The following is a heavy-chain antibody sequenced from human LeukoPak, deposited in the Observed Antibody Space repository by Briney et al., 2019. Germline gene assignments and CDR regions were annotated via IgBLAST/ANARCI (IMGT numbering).Heavy chain of an antibody. Sequence: GGSLRLSCAASGFDFSSNWMHWVRHAPGQGLVWVPRIKGDGISTNYADSVKGRFTISRDIAKNTLYLQMNSLRAEDTGVYYCAKDHYWSIDYWGRGTLVTVSS. V-gene: IGHV3-74*01. J-gene: IGHJ4*02. CDR2: IKGDGIST. D-gene: IGHD3-3*01. CDR1: GFDFSSNW. CDR3: AKDHYWSIDY.